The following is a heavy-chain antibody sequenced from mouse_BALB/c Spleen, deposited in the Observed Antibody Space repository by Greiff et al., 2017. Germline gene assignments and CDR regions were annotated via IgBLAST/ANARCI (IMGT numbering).Heavy chain of an antibody. CDR2: IWTGGGT. J-gene: IGHJ4*01. CDR1: GFSLTSYD. D-gene: IGHD1-1*01. Sequence: QVQLKESGPGLVAPSQSLSITCTVSGFSLTSYDISWIRQPPGKGLEWLGVIWTGGGTNYNSAFMSRLSISKDNSKSQVFLKMNSLQTDDTAIYYCVRDQGLYGGAMDYWGQGTSVTVSS. V-gene: IGHV2-9-2*01. CDR3: VRDQGLYGGAMDY.